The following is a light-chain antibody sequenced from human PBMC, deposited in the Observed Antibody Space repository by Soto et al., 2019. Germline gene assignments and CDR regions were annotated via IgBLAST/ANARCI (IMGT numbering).Light chain of an antibody. CDR1: SSDVGGYEY. V-gene: IGLV2-8*01. Sequence: QSVLTQPPSASGSPGQSVTISCTGTSSDVGGYEYVSWYQQHPGKAPKLIIYDVLRRPSGVPDRFSGSKSANTASLTVSGLQVDDEADYYSISSAVSHYVLGTGPNVTVL. J-gene: IGLJ1*01. CDR2: DVL. CDR3: ISSAVSHYV.